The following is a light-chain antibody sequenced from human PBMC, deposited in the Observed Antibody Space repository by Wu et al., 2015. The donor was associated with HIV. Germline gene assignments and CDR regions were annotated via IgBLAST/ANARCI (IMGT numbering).Light chain of an antibody. CDR3: QHYNNWPPSFT. CDR2: SAS. CDR1: QSVSSN. J-gene: IGKJ3*01. V-gene: IGKV3-15*01. Sequence: EIVMTQSPVTLSVSPGERATLSCRASQSVSSNLAWYQQKPGQAPRLLIFSASTRAIGIPARFSGSGSGTEFTLTISSLQSEDFAIYYCQHYNNWPPSFTFGPGPKLISN.